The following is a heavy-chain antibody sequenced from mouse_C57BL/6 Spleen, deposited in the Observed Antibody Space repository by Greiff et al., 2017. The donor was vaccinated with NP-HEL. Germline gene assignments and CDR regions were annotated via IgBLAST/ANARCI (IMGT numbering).Heavy chain of an antibody. CDR1: GYTFTSYG. CDR3: AIPLWLRPDPYAMDY. Sequence: EVQLQQSGAELVRPGSSVKMSCKTSGYTFTSYGINWVKQRPGQGLEWIGYIYIGNGYTEYNEKFKGKATLTSDTSSSTAYMQLSSLTSEDAAIYDCAIPLWLRPDPYAMDYWGQGTSVTVSS. CDR2: IYIGNGYT. V-gene: IGHV1-58*01. J-gene: IGHJ4*01. D-gene: IGHD2-2*01.